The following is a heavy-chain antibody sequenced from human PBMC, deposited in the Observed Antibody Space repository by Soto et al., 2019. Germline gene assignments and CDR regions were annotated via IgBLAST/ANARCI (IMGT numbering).Heavy chain of an antibody. D-gene: IGHD3-22*01. CDR1: GFTFSNAW. Sequence: PGGSLRLSCAASGFTFSNAWINWVRQAPGKGLEWVGRIKSKTDCGTTDFAAPVKGRFAISRDDSKNMVYLQMNSLKTEYTGIYYCTTDSYSTIIVVRFDYWGHGTLVTVSS. J-gene: IGHJ4*01. V-gene: IGHV3-15*07. CDR2: IKSKTDCGTT. CDR3: TTDSYSTIIVVRFDY.